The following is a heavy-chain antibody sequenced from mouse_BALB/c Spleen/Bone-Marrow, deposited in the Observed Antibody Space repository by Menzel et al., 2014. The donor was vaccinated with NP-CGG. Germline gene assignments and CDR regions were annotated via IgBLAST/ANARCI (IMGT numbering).Heavy chain of an antibody. Sequence: EVKVVESGGGLVQPGGSLKLSCATSGFTFSDYYMYWVRQTPEKRLEWVAYISNGGGSTYYPDTVKGRFTISRDNAKNTLYLQLSLLKSEDTDMYYCARQDYSYYYAIYYWGQRTSVTVSS. CDR1: GFTFSDYY. V-gene: IGHV5-12*02. CDR2: ISNGGGST. CDR3: ARQDYSYYYAIYY. J-gene: IGHJ4*01. D-gene: IGHD2-13*01.